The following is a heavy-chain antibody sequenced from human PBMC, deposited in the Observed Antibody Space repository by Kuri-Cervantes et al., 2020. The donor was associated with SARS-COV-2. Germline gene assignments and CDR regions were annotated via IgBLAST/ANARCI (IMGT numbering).Heavy chain of an antibody. CDR2: ISYDGSNK. CDR3: ARDLGSGFKQYWYFDL. J-gene: IGHJ2*01. CDR1: GFTFSSYA. V-gene: IGHV3-30*14. Sequence: GESLKISFAASGFTFSSYAMHWVRQAPGKGLEWVAVISYDGSNKYYADSVKGRFTISRENAKNSLYLQMNSLRAEDTAMYYCARDLGSGFKQYWYFDLWGRGTLVTVSS.